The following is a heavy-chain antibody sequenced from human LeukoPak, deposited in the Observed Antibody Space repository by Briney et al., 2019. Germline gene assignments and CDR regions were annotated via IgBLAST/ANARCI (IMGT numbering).Heavy chain of an antibody. CDR2: INHSGST. Sequence: SETLSLTCTVSNGSISSYYWSWIRQPPGKGLEWIGEINHSGSTNYNPSLKSRVTISVDTSKNQFSLKLSSVTAADTAVYYCARGLGYYYDSSGYYALWGQGTLVTVSS. J-gene: IGHJ4*02. V-gene: IGHV4-34*01. D-gene: IGHD3-22*01. CDR1: NGSISSYY. CDR3: ARGLGYYYDSSGYYAL.